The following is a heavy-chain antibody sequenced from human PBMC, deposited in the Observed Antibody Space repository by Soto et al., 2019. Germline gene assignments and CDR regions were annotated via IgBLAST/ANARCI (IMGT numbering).Heavy chain of an antibody. CDR3: AKDIGSGDYATDY. V-gene: IGHV3-9*01. J-gene: IGHJ4*02. Sequence: PWGSLRLSCAASGFTFDDYAMHWVRQAPGKGLEWVSGISWNSGSIGYADSVKGRFTISRDNAKNSLYLQMNSLRAEDTALYYCAKDIGSGDYATDYWGQGTLVTVSS. CDR2: ISWNSGSI. D-gene: IGHD4-17*01. CDR1: GFTFDDYA.